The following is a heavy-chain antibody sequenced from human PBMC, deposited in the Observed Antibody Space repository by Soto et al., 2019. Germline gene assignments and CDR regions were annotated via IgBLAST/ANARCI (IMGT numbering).Heavy chain of an antibody. CDR3: AKGLVVAATSTSFDY. Sequence: GGSLRLSCAASGFTFSSYGMHWVRQAPGKGLEWVAVISYDGSNKYYADSVKGRFTISRDNSKNTLYLQMNSLRAADTALYYCAKGLVVAATSTSFDYWGQGTLVTVSS. CDR1: GFTFSSYG. D-gene: IGHD2-15*01. CDR2: ISYDGSNK. V-gene: IGHV3-30*18. J-gene: IGHJ4*02.